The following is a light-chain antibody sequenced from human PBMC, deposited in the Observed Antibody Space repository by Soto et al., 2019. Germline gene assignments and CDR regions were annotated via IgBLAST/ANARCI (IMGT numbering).Light chain of an antibody. CDR1: QSVRSN. J-gene: IGKJ1*01. CDR3: QQYNNWPPWT. CDR2: GAS. Sequence: EIVMTQSPATLSVSPGERATLSCRASQSVRSNLAWYQQKPGQAPRLLIYGASTRVTGIPARFSGSGSGTEFTLTISSLQSEDFAVYYCQQYNNWPPWTFGQGNKVEIK. V-gene: IGKV3-15*01.